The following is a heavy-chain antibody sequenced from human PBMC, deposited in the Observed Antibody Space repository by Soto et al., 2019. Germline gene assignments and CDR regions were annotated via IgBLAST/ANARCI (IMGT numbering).Heavy chain of an antibody. Sequence: SETLSLTCAVSGYSISSGYYWGWIRQPPGKGLEWIGSIYHSGSTYYNPSLKSRVTISVDTSKNQFSLKLSSVTAADTAVYYFAREVSDILTGYYTYYFDYWGQGTLVTVSS. CDR2: IYHSGST. D-gene: IGHD3-9*01. V-gene: IGHV4-38-2*02. J-gene: IGHJ4*02. CDR1: GYSISSGYY. CDR3: AREVSDILTGYYTYYFDY.